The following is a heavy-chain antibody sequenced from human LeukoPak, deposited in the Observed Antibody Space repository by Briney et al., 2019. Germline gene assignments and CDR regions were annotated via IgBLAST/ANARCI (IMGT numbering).Heavy chain of an antibody. CDR3: ARDWGDSYRVPGGD. V-gene: IGHV1-2*02. CDR2: LNPIRGGT. D-gene: IGHD3-10*01. J-gene: IGHJ4*02. CDR1: GYTFTGYH. Sequence: GASVKVTCKASGYTFTGYHMHWVRQAPGQGREWMGWLNPIRGGTNFAQKFQGRVTMTRDTSISTAYMELSRLRSDNTAVYYCARDWGDSYRVPGGDWGQGTLVTVSS.